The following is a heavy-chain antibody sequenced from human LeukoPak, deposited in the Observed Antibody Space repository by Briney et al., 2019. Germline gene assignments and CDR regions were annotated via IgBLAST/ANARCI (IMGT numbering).Heavy chain of an antibody. CDR1: GFTFDDYA. D-gene: IGHD2-2*01. CDR3: AKGGAVVPAAFDY. CDR2: ISWNSGSI. V-gene: IGHV3-9*01. J-gene: IGHJ4*02. Sequence: GGSLRLSCAASGFTFDDYAMHWVRQAPGKGLDWVSGISWNSGSIGYADSVKGRFTISRDNAKNSLYLQMNSLRAEDTALYYCAKGGAVVPAAFDYWGQGTLVTVSS.